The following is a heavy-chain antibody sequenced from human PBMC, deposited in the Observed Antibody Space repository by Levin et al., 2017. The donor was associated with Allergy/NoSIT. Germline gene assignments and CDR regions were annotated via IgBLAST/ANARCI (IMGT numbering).Heavy chain of an antibody. J-gene: IGHJ4*02. V-gene: IGHV3-48*02. CDR3: AREEFRAGYLLPLDH. Sequence: QSGGSLRLSCSASGFNFSTYSMNWVRQAPGKGLEWVSFISSSGSTIYYADSVKGRFTISRDNAKNSLFLQMNSLRDDDTAVYYCAREEFRAGYLLPLDHWGQGTRVTVSS. CDR1: GFNFSTYS. D-gene: IGHD1-1*01. CDR2: ISSSGSTI.